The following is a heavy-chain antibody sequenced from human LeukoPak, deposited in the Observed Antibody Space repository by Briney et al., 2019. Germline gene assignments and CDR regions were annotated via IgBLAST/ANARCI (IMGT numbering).Heavy chain of an antibody. CDR3: ARVSRYSSGWYPAFDI. CDR1: GASIRSGDYY. V-gene: IGHV4-30-4*01. J-gene: IGHJ3*02. Sequence: PSQTLSLTCTVSGASIRSGDYYWSWIRQPPGKGLEWIGYIYDSGSTYYNPSLKSRITISVDTSENRFSLKLSSVTAADTAVYYCARVSRYSSGWYPAFDIWGQGIMVTVSS. CDR2: IYDSGST. D-gene: IGHD6-19*01.